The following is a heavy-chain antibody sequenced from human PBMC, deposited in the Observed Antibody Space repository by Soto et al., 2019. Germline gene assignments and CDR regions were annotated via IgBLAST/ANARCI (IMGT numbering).Heavy chain of an antibody. J-gene: IGHJ6*02. D-gene: IGHD2-2*03. V-gene: IGHV3-11*01. CDR3: ATVGYCSSTSCQTRYYYYGMDV. CDR2: ISRSGSDI. Sequence: GGSLRLSCAASGFTFSYYSMNWVRQSPGKGLEWVSYISRSGSDIYYADSVKGRFTISRDNAKNSLFLQMNSLRAEDTAVYYCATVGYCSSTSCQTRYYYYGMDVWGQGTTVTVSS. CDR1: GFTFSYYS.